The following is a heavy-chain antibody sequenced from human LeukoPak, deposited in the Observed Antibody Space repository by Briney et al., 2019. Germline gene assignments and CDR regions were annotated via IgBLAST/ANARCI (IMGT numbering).Heavy chain of an antibody. J-gene: IGHJ4*02. CDR1: GGSFSGYY. V-gene: IGHV4-34*01. Sequence: NPSETLSLTCAVYGGSFSGYYWSWIRQPPGKGLEWIGEINHSGSTNYNPSLKSRVTISVDTSKNQFSLKLSSVTAADTAVYYCARAPVDTATEYFDYWGQGTLVTVSS. CDR2: INHSGST. CDR3: ARAPVDTATEYFDY. D-gene: IGHD5-18*01.